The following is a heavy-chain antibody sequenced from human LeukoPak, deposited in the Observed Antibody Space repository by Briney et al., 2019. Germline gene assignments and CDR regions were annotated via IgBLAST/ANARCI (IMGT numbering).Heavy chain of an antibody. CDR3: ARRIYYDSSGYLGVNWYFDL. D-gene: IGHD3-22*01. J-gene: IGHJ2*01. CDR2: IYYSGST. Sequence: SETLSLTCTGSGVSISSNCWSWLRPPPGKGLEWSGYIYYSGSTNYKPSLRSGVIIAVDTSKNEFFLKLSSGSAAATAVYYWARRIYYDSSGYLGVNWYFDLWGRGTLVTVSS. V-gene: IGHV4-59*08. CDR1: GVSISSNC.